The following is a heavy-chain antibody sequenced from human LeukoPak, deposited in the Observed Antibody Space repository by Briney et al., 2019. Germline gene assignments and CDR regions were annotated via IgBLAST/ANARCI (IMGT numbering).Heavy chain of an antibody. CDR2: ISGSGGST. D-gene: IGHD3-9*01. CDR3: AKDYILTGYYVVGDFDY. Sequence: PGGSLRLSCAASGFTFSSYAMSWVRQAPGKGLEWVSAISGSGGSTYYADSVKGRFTISRDNSKNTLYLQMNSLRAEDTAVYYCAKDYILTGYYVVGDFDYWGQGTLVTVSS. V-gene: IGHV3-23*01. CDR1: GFTFSSYA. J-gene: IGHJ4*02.